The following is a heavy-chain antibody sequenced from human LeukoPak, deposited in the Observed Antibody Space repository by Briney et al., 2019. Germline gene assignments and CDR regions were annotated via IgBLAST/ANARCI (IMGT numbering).Heavy chain of an antibody. CDR2: ISSSGSTK. J-gene: IGHJ4*02. CDR1: EFTFSSYE. CDR3: ARGPHPYTSGWYHFDY. Sequence: GGSLRLSCAASEFTFSSYEMNWVRQAPGKGLEWVSYISSSGSTKYYADSVKGRFTISRDNAKNSLYLQMNSLRVEDTALYYCARGPHPYTSGWYHFDYWGQGTLVTFSS. D-gene: IGHD6-19*01. V-gene: IGHV3-48*03.